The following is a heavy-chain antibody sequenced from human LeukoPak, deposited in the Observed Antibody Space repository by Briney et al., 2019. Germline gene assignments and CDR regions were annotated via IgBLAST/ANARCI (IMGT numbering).Heavy chain of an antibody. J-gene: IGHJ6*04. CDR3: VELGITMIGGV. CDR1: GFTFSSYE. Sequence: GGSLRLSCAASGFTFSSYEMNWVRQAPGKGLEWVSYISSSGSTIYYADSVKGRFTISRDNAKNSLYLQMNSLRAEDTAVYYCVELGITMIGGVWGKGTTVTISS. D-gene: IGHD3-10*02. V-gene: IGHV3-48*03. CDR2: ISSSGSTI.